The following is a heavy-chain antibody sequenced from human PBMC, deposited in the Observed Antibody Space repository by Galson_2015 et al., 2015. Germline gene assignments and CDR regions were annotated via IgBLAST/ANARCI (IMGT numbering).Heavy chain of an antibody. CDR3: ARGHYYDSSGYSPNRIYNWFDP. V-gene: IGHV3-33*01. Sequence: SLRLSCAASGYTFSSYGMHWVRQAPGKGLEWVAVIWYDGSNKYYADSVKGRFTISRDNSKNTLYLQMNSLRAEDTAVYYCARGHYYDSSGYSPNRIYNWFDPWGQGTLVTVSS. CDR1: GYTFSSYG. CDR2: IWYDGSNK. D-gene: IGHD3-22*01. J-gene: IGHJ5*02.